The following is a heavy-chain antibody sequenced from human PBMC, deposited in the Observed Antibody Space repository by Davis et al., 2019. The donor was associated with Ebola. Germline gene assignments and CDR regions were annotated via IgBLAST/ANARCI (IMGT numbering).Heavy chain of an antibody. D-gene: IGHD6-13*01. CDR2: ISSRSGYT. CDR1: GFTFSDYY. J-gene: IGHJ4*02. V-gene: IGHV3-11*06. Sequence: PGGSLRLSCTASGFTFSDYYMSWIRQAPGKGLEWVSHISSRSGYTNYADSVKGRFTISRDDAKNSLSLQMNSLRAEDTAVYYCARDDRLTSSSLDYWGQGTLVTVSS. CDR3: ARDDRLTSSSLDY.